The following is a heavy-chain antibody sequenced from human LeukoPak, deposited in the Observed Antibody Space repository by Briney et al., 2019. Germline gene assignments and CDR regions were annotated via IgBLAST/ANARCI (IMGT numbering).Heavy chain of an antibody. CDR1: GGSISSSSYY. D-gene: IGHD5-12*01. CDR2: IYYSGST. Sequence: PSETLSLTCTVSGGSISSSSYYWGWIRQPPGKGLEWIGSIYYSGSTYYNPSLKSRVTISVDTSKNQFSLKLSSVTAADTAVYYCARLTERRVPYSGYERYWFDPWGQGTLVTASS. V-gene: IGHV4-39*01. J-gene: IGHJ5*02. CDR3: ARLTERRVPYSGYERYWFDP.